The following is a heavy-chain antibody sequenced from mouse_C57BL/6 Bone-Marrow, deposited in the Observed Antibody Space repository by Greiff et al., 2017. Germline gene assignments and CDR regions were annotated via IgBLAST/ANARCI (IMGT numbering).Heavy chain of an antibody. D-gene: IGHD2-4*01. CDR3: ASHDYDYDDFHWYFDV. Sequence: QVQLQQSGPELVRPGASVKISCKAPGYTFTSHWMQWVRQRPGQGLEWIGEIFPGSGSTYYNEKFKGKATLTVDTSSSTAYMQLSSLTSEDSAGYFCASHDYDYDDFHWYFDVWGTGTTVTVSS. CDR2: IFPGSGST. V-gene: IGHV1-56*01. CDR1: GYTFTSHW. J-gene: IGHJ1*03.